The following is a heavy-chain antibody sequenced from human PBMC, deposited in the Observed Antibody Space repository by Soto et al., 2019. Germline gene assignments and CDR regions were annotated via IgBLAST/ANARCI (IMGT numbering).Heavy chain of an antibody. CDR2: IIPFLRVT. Sequence: QVQLVQSGAEVKKPGSSVKVSCKASGGTFSPYTINWVRQAPGQGLEWMGRIIPFLRVTNYAQKFQARVTITADKSTTTAYMELSGLRFEDTAVYYCARDWESTVSTWSFGAFWGRGTLVTVSS. V-gene: IGHV1-69*08. J-gene: IGHJ4*02. D-gene: IGHD3-10*01. CDR3: ARDWESTVSTWSFGAF. CDR1: GGTFSPYT.